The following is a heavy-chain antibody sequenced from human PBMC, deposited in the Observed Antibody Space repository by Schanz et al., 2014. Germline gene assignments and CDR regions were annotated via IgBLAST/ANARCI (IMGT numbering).Heavy chain of an antibody. J-gene: IGHJ4*02. CDR2: IIPSLGIA. V-gene: IGHV1-69*08. CDR1: GGTFSSYT. CDR3: ARDHSPYPNSADVRYFDY. Sequence: QVQLVQSEAEVKKPGSSVKVSCKASGGTFSSYTISRGRQAPGQGLEWMGRIIPSLGIANYAQNIQGRVTITADKSTSAAYMELTSMRSEDTAVYYCARDHSPYPNSADVRYFDYWGQGSLVTVSS. D-gene: IGHD1-1*01.